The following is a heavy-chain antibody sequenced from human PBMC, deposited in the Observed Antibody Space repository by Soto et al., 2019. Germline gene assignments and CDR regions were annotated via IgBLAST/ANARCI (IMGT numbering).Heavy chain of an antibody. CDR3: AQVVRENYDILTGYYRVFDY. J-gene: IGHJ4*02. Sequence: SETLSLTCTVSGGSISSYYWSWIRQPPGKGLEWIGYINHSGSTNYNPSLKSRVTISVDTSKNQFSLKLSSVTAADTAVYYCAQVVRENYDILTGYYRVFDYWGQGTPVTVS. CDR1: GGSISSYY. D-gene: IGHD3-9*01. CDR2: INHSGST. V-gene: IGHV4-59*04.